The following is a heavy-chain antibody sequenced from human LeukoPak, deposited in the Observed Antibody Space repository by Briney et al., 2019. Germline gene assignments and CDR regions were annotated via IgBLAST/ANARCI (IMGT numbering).Heavy chain of an antibody. CDR3: AKVRSGNNYYFDY. V-gene: IGHV3-23*01. CDR2: MSASGSHT. CDR1: GFTFSDFA. Sequence: GGSLRLSCAASGFTFSDFAMSWVRQAPGKGLEWVSGMSASGSHTHSADFVKGRFTISRDNLKNTLYLQMNGLRVEDTAVYYCAKVRSGNNYYFDYWGQGTLVTVSS. D-gene: IGHD1/OR15-1a*01. J-gene: IGHJ4*02.